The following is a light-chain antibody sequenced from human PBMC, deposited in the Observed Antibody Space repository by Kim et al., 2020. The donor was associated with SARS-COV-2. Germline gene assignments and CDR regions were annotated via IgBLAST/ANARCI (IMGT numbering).Light chain of an antibody. CDR1: SLRNYY. CDR3: NSRDNLTNHLL. Sequence: SSELTQDPAVSVALGQTVRITCQGDSLRNYYASWYQQRPGQAPFLVIYGKNNRTSGIPDRFSGSNSENTASLTITGAQAEDEADYYCNSRDNLTNHLLFGGGTQLTVL. J-gene: IGLJ3*02. CDR2: GKN. V-gene: IGLV3-19*01.